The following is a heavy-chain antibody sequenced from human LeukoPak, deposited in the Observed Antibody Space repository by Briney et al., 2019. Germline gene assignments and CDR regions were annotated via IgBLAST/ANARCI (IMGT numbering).Heavy chain of an antibody. D-gene: IGHD3-10*01. CDR3: ARVGFGELLESY. Sequence: GGSLRLSCAASGFTFTSYAMSWVRQAPGKGLEWVSGISGGGGNTYYADSVKGRFTISRDNAKNSLYLQMNSLRAEDTAVYYCARVGFGELLESYWGQGTLVTVSS. V-gene: IGHV3-23*01. J-gene: IGHJ4*02. CDR1: GFTFTSYA. CDR2: ISGGGGNT.